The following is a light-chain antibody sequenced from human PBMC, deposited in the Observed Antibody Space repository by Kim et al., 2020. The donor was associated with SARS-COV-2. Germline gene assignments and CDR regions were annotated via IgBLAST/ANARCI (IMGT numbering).Light chain of an antibody. CDR1: SSDVGGYNC. J-gene: IGLJ3*02. CDR2: DVS. CDR3: SSYTSSSTWV. V-gene: IGLV2-14*04. Sequence: GQSITISCTGDSSDVGGYNCVSWYQQHPGKAPKHMIYDVSKRPSGVSNRFSGSKSGNTASLSISGIQAEDEADYYCSSYTSSSTWVFGGGTKLTVL.